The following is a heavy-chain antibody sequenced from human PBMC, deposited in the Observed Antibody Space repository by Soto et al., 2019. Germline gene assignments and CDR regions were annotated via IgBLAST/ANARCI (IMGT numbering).Heavy chain of an antibody. CDR3: ARGTARYVDWLFRVD. Sequence: QVQLVQSGAEVKKPGASVKVSCKASGYTFNSYDINWVRQATGQGLEWMGWMNPNTGNTGYAQKFQGRVTMTRNNYISTAYMELSSLRSEDTAVYYCARGTARYVDWLFRVDRGQGTLVTVSS. V-gene: IGHV1-8*01. J-gene: IGHJ4*02. CDR1: GYTFNSYD. D-gene: IGHD3-9*01. CDR2: MNPNTGNT.